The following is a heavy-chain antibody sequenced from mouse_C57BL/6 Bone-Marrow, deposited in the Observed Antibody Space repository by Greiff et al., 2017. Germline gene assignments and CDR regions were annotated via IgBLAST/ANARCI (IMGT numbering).Heavy chain of an antibody. CDR1: GYTFTSYG. J-gene: IGHJ2*01. V-gene: IGHV1-81*01. CDR2: IYPRSGNT. D-gene: IGHD1-1*01. CDR3: ARHDGSSPYYFDY. Sequence: QVQLQQSGAELARPGASVKLSCKASGYTFTSYGISWVKQRTGQGLEWIGEIYPRSGNTYYNEKFKGKATLTADKSSSPAYMQLRSLTSEDSAVYFCARHDGSSPYYFDYWGQGTTLTVSS.